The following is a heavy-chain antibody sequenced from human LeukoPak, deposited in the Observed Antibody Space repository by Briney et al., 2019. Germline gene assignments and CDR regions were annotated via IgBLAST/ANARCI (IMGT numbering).Heavy chain of an antibody. V-gene: IGHV3-48*04. CDR1: GFTFSRSS. D-gene: IGHD2-2*02. CDR2: ISSSSHAI. J-gene: IGHJ6*03. Sequence: GGSLRLSCAASGFTFSRSSMNWVRQAPGKGLEWISYISSSSHAIYYVDSLKGRFTISRDNAKNSLYLQMNSLRAEDTAVYYCARDGRNCSSTSCYTYMDVWGKGTTVTVSS. CDR3: ARDGRNCSSTSCYTYMDV.